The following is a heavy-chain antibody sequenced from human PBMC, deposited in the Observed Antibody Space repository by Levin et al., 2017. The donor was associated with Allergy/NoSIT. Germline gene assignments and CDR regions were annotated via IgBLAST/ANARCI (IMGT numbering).Heavy chain of an antibody. CDR1: GGSISSNTYY. Sequence: SQTLSLTCTVSGGSISSNTYYWSWIRQHPEKGLEWIGYLFYSGTTYYNPSLKSRVTMSVDTSKNQFSLKLSSVTAADTALYFCASLQWLDWDYYFDYWGQGTLVTVSS. V-gene: IGHV4-31*03. J-gene: IGHJ4*02. CDR3: ASLQWLDWDYYFDY. D-gene: IGHD6-19*01. CDR2: LFYSGTT.